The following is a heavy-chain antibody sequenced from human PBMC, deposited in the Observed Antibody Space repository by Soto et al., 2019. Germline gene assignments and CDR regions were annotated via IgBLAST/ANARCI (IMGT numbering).Heavy chain of an antibody. Sequence: SETLSLTCTVSGGSISSGGYYWSWIRQHPGKGLEWIGYIYYSGSTYYNPSLKSRVTISVDTSKNQFSLKLSSVTAADTAVYYCARDRLTYANYYYYGMDVWGQGTTVTVSS. CDR3: ARDRLTYANYYYYGMDV. V-gene: IGHV4-31*03. J-gene: IGHJ6*02. CDR2: IYYSGST. D-gene: IGHD2-8*01. CDR1: GGSISSGGYY.